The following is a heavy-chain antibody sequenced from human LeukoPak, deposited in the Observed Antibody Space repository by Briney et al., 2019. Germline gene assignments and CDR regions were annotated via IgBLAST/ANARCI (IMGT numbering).Heavy chain of an antibody. D-gene: IGHD3-10*01. CDR1: GFSFSTYY. J-gene: IGHJ3*02. CDR3: ARCMGSYSDAFDI. Sequence: GSLRLSCAASGFSFSTYYVNWVRQAPGKGLEWIGYIYYSGSTNYNPSLKSRVTISVDTSKNEFSLKLSSVTAADTAVYYCARCMGSYSDAFDIWGQGTMVTVSS. CDR2: IYYSGST. V-gene: IGHV4-59*01.